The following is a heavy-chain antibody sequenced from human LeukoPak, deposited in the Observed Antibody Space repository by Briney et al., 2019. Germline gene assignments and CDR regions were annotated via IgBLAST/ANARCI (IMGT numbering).Heavy chain of an antibody. D-gene: IGHD5-18*01. V-gene: IGHV3-48*01. CDR1: GFTFSSFA. CDR2: INSGSTTM. J-gene: IGHJ4*02. CDR3: ATYGSYSFGPH. Sequence: GGSLRLSCAGSGFTFSSFAMTWVRQAPGKGLEWVSYINSGSTTMHYADSVKGRFTISRDNAKNSLTLQMNSLRAEDTAVYYCATYGSYSFGPHWGQGTLVTVSS.